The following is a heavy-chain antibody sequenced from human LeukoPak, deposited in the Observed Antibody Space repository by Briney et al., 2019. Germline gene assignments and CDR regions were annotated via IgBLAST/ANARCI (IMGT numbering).Heavy chain of an antibody. J-gene: IGHJ6*03. CDR3: ARPAKGAYHYYMDV. V-gene: IGHV1-18*01. D-gene: IGHD2-2*01. CDR2: ISTYNGNT. Sequence: ASVKVSCKASGNSLPTYGITWVRQAPGQGLEWMGWISTYNGNTQYGQNFQGRVSMTRDTSTNTAYPELRGLRSNDAAVYFCARPAKGAYHYYMDVWGKGTTVTVSS. CDR1: GNSLPTYG.